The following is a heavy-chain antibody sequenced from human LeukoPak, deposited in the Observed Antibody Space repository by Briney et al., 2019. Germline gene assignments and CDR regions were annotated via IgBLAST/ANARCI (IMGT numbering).Heavy chain of an antibody. CDR1: GFTFSSYE. V-gene: IGHV3-48*03. Sequence: PGGSLGLSCAASGFTFSSYEMNWVRQAPGKGLEWVSYISSSGSTIYYADSVKGRFTISRDNAKTSLYRQMNSLRAEDTAVYYCARDPAGSESYQYNWFDPWGQGTLVTVSS. CDR3: ARDPAGSESYQYNWFDP. D-gene: IGHD3-10*01. J-gene: IGHJ5*02. CDR2: ISSSGSTI.